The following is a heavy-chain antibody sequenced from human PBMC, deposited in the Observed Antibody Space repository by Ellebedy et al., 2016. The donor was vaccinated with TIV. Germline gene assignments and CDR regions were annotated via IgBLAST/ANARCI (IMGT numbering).Heavy chain of an antibody. V-gene: IGHV5-51*01. CDR2: LYPGDSNV. D-gene: IGHD6-19*01. J-gene: IGHJ5*02. Sequence: PGGSLRLSCKGSGFNLDRYWTGWARQVPGNGLEWLAILYPGDSNVKYSPSFQGQVIISADTSINTAYLQWSSLRASDTAIYYCARRLAPGYSSGWGFQPWGQGTLVTVSS. CDR1: GFNLDRYW. CDR3: ARRLAPGYSSGWGFQP.